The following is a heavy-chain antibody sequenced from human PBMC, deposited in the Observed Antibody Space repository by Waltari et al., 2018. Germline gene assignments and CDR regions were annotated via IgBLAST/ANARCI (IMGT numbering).Heavy chain of an antibody. CDR3: AREEGDCSSTSRYRSFDY. J-gene: IGHJ4*02. CDR1: GFTFSSYA. V-gene: IGHV3-30*14. Sequence: QVQLVESGGGVVQPGRSLRLSCAASGFTFSSYAMHWVRQAPGKGLEGVAVISYDGSNKYYPDSVKGRFTISRDNSKNTLYLQMNSRRAEDTAVYYCAREEGDCSSTSRYRSFDYWGQGTLVTVSS. CDR2: ISYDGSNK. D-gene: IGHD2-2*01.